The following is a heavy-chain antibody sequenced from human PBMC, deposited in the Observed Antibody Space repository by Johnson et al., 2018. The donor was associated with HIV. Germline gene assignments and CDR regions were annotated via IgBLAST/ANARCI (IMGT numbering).Heavy chain of an antibody. J-gene: IGHJ3*02. CDR3: ARSWELGETAFDI. V-gene: IGHV3-20*04. Sequence: VQLVESGGGLVQPGRSLRLSCAASGFTFDDYAMHWVRQAPGKGLEWVSGIYWNGGCTGYADSVKGRFTISRDNSKNTLYLQMNSLRAGDTAVYYCARSWELGETAFDIWGQGTMVTVSS. CDR1: GFTFDDYA. D-gene: IGHD1-26*01. CDR2: IYWNGGCT.